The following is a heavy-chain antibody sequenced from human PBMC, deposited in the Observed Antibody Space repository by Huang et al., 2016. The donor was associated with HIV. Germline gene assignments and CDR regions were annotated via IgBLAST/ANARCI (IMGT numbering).Heavy chain of an antibody. CDR2: ISQDGKTK. CDR3: AKGGSAAAVLDF. CDR1: GFTFRSYG. J-gene: IGHJ4*02. V-gene: IGHV3-30*18. Sequence: QVQLVESGGGVVQPGRSLRISCAASGFTFRSYGMHWVRQAPGKGLEWVDGISQDGKTKYYADSVKGRFSISRDNSKTTVYLQLNSLRVEDTAVYYCAKGGSAAAVLDFWGQGTLVTVSS. D-gene: IGHD6-13*01.